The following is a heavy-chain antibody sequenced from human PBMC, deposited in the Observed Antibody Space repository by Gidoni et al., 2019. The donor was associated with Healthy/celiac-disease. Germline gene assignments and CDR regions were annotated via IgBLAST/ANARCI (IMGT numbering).Heavy chain of an antibody. D-gene: IGHD3-22*01. CDR3: ARTTRTDSSGYYSIRGGWFDP. Sequence: QVQLQQWGAGLLKPSETLSLTCAVYGGSFSGYYWSWIRQPPGKGLEWIGEINHSGSTNYNPSLKSRVTISVDTSKNQFSLKLSSVTAADTAVYYCARTTRTDSSGYYSIRGGWFDPWGQGTLVTVSS. CDR1: GGSFSGYY. V-gene: IGHV4-34*01. CDR2: INHSGST. J-gene: IGHJ5*02.